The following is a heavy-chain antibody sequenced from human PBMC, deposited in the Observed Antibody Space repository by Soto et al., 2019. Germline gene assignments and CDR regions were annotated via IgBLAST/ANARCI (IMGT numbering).Heavy chain of an antibody. V-gene: IGHV3-30*03. CDR1: GFTFTSYG. D-gene: IGHD5-18*01. CDR2: ISYDGGLQ. Sequence: QAHLVESGGGVVQPGRSLRLSCAASGFTFTSYGMHWVRQAPGTRLEWVAVISYDGGLQHYADAVNSRITISRDNSKNMVLLQMNSVRADDTAVYYCVSDRGYGHASVPYAWGQGTLVSVSS. J-gene: IGHJ5*02. CDR3: VSDRGYGHASVPYA.